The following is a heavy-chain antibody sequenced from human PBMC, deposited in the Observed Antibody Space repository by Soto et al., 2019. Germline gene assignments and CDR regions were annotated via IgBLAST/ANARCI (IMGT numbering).Heavy chain of an antibody. CDR2: IKRKIDGETT. CDR3: VADRYCSSNTCPGAFDI. Sequence: EVQLLESGGDLAEPGGSLRLSCAASGFAFTHVWMTWVRQAPGRGLEWVGRIKRKIDGETTNYAAPVKGRFTISRDDSKNTLFLQMHSLKTDDSAVYYCVADRYCSSNTCPGAFDIWGQGTTV. J-gene: IGHJ3*02. D-gene: IGHD2-2*01. CDR1: GFAFTHVW. V-gene: IGHV3-15*01.